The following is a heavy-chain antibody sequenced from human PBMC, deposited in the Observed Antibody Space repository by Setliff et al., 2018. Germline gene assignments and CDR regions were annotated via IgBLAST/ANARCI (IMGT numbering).Heavy chain of an antibody. Sequence: ASVKVSCKASGYTFTSYYMHWVRQAPGQGLEWMGIINPSGGNTGYAQKFQGRVTMTRNTSISTAYMELSSLRSEDTAVYYCARGDYGDYGEGEAAYWGQGTLVTVSS. J-gene: IGHJ4*02. CDR3: ARGDYGDYGEGEAAY. D-gene: IGHD4-17*01. CDR1: GYTFTSYY. V-gene: IGHV1-46*01. CDR2: INPSGGNT.